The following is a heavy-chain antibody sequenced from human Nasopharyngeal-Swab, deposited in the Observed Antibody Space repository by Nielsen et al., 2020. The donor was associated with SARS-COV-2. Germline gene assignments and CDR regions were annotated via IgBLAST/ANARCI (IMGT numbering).Heavy chain of an antibody. J-gene: IGHJ5*02. CDR2: INHSGSP. V-gene: IGHV4-34*01. CDR3: ASDLGQYQLHTLGGNNWFDP. Sequence: SETLSLTCAVYGGSFSGYYWSWIRQPPGKGLEWIGEINHSGSPNYNPSLKSRVTISVDTSKNQFSLKLSSVTAADTAVYYCASDLGQYQLHTLGGNNWFDPWGQGTLVTVSS. CDR1: GGSFSGYY. D-gene: IGHD2-2*01.